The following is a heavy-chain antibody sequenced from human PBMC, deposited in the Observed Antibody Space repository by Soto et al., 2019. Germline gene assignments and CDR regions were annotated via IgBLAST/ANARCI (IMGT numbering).Heavy chain of an antibody. V-gene: IGHV1-18*04. CDR2: ISAYNGNT. Sequence: ASVQVSCKASGYTFTSYGISWVRQAPGQGLEWMGWISAYNGNTNYAQKLQGRVTMTTDTSTSTAYMELRSLRSDDTAVYYCARDVVGDYDFWSGYQHHAFDIWGQGTMVTVSS. J-gene: IGHJ3*02. CDR3: ARDVVGDYDFWSGYQHHAFDI. D-gene: IGHD3-3*01. CDR1: GYTFTSYG.